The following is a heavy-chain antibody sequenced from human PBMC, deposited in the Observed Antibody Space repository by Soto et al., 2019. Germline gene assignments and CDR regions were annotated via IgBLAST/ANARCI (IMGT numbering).Heavy chain of an antibody. CDR2: IPSKTNIYAT. Sequence: EVQLVESGGGLVQPGGSLKLSCAASGFTFSGSTIHWVRQTSGKGLEWVGRIPSKTNIYATAYAASVKGRFTISRDDSKNTAYLQMDSLKTEDTAVYYCTRQHLDVPVASAIDYWDQGTLVTVSS. D-gene: IGHD6-19*01. CDR1: GFTFSGST. CDR3: TRQHLDVPVASAIDY. J-gene: IGHJ4*02. V-gene: IGHV3-73*02.